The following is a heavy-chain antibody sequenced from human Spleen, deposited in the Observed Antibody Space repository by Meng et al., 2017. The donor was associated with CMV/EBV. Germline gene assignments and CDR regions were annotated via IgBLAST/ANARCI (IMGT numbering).Heavy chain of an antibody. D-gene: IGHD3-3*01. V-gene: IGHV4-59*01. CDR1: GGSFSGYY. CDR2: IYYSGST. J-gene: IGHJ4*02. CDR3: ARIREWYLDY. Sequence: SETLSLTCAVYGGSFSGYYWSWIRQPPGKGLEWIGYIYYSGSTNYNPSLKSRVTISVDTSKNQFSLKLSSVTAADTAVYYCARIREWYLDYWGQGTLVTVSS.